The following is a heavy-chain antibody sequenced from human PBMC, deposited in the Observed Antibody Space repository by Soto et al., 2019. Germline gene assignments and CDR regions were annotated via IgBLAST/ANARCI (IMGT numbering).Heavy chain of an antibody. V-gene: IGHV4-39*01. D-gene: IGHD6-25*01. Sequence: PSETLSLTCSVSGGSVSSSHFWGWVRQPPGKGLEWIGTIYFTGNTYYTPSLKSRLTMSIDTSKNEFSLRLNSVTAADTAVYYCAGQTFTIAAASYGRSNWFDPWGPGTLVTVSS. CDR3: AGQTFTIAAASYGRSNWFDP. CDR2: IYFTGNT. CDR1: GGSVSSSHF. J-gene: IGHJ5*02.